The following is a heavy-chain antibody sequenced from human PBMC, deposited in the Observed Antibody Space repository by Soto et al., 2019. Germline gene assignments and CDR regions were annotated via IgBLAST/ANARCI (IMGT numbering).Heavy chain of an antibody. J-gene: IGHJ4*02. Sequence: EVQLLESGGGLVQPGGYLRLSCAASGFTFNNYAMTWVRQAPGKGLEWVSAISGGGDTTSYADSVKGRFTVSRDGSKNTLYLQMSSLRADDTALYYCAKGRGGSGSLTPRVDFWGQGTLVTVSS. V-gene: IGHV3-23*01. D-gene: IGHD3-10*01. CDR1: GFTFNNYA. CDR2: ISGGGDTT. CDR3: AKGRGGSGSLTPRVDF.